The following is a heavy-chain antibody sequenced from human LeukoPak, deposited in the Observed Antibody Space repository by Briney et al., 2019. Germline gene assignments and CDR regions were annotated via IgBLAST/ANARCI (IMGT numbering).Heavy chain of an antibody. CDR1: GFTFSSYS. V-gene: IGHV3-21*01. D-gene: IGHD5-18*01. CDR3: ARDSEATAFDY. Sequence: TGGSLRLSCAASGFTFSSYSMNWVRQAPGKGLEWVSSISSSSYIYYADSVKGRFTISRDNAKNSLYLQMNSLRAEDTAVYYCARDSEATAFDYWGQGTLVTVSS. J-gene: IGHJ4*02. CDR2: ISSSSYI.